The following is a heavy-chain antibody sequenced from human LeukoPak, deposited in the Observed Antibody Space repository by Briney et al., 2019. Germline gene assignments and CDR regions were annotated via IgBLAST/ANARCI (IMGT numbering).Heavy chain of an antibody. J-gene: IGHJ4*02. V-gene: IGHV3-69-1*01. Sequence: GGCLRLSCATSGFTFSDYTMNWVRQAPGKGLEWVSSIGTSGSIYYADSVRGRFTISRDNAKNSVYLQMDSLRAEDTAVYYCAKVGPDYGDYFDYWGQGTLVTVSS. CDR2: IGTSGSI. D-gene: IGHD4-17*01. CDR1: GFTFSDYT. CDR3: AKVGPDYGDYFDY.